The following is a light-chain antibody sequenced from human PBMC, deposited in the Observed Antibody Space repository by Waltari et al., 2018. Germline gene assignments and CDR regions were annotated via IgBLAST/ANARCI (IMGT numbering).Light chain of an antibody. CDR1: ADDIGGYEY. J-gene: IGLJ2*01. CDR3: SSYAGRNIVI. V-gene: IGLV2-8*01. CDR2: EVT. Sequence: QSALTQPPSASGSPGQSVTISCTGTADDIGGYEYVSWYQQHPGKTPKVLIYEVTKRPSGVPDRFSGSKSGNTASLTVSGLQAEDEADYYCSSYAGRNIVIFGGGTKLTVL.